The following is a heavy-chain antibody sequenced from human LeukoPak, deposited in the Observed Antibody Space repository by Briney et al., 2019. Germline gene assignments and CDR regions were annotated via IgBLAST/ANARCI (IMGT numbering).Heavy chain of an antibody. CDR3: ARGGYCSSTSCPNWFDP. Sequence: GASVKVSCKASGYTFTSYGINWVRQAPGQGLEWMGWISAYNGNTNYAQKLQGRVTMTTDTSTSTAYMELRSLRSDDTAVYYCARGGYCSSTSCPNWFDPWGQGTLVTVSS. CDR1: GYTFTSYG. D-gene: IGHD2-2*01. V-gene: IGHV1-18*01. CDR2: ISAYNGNT. J-gene: IGHJ5*02.